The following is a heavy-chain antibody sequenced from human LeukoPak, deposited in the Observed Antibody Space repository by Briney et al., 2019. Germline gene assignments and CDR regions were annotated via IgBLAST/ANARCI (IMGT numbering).Heavy chain of an antibody. D-gene: IGHD6-13*01. V-gene: IGHV3-21*01. Sequence: GGSLRLSCAASGFTFSSYSMNWVRQAPGKGLEWVSSISSSSSYIYYADSVKGRFTISRDNAENSLYLQMNSLRAEDTAVYYCARAQIIAAAGLNWFDPWGQGTLVTVSS. CDR1: GFTFSSYS. CDR2: ISSSSSYI. CDR3: ARAQIIAAAGLNWFDP. J-gene: IGHJ5*02.